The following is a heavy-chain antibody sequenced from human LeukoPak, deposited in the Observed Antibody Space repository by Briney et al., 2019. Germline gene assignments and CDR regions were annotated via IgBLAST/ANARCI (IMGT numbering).Heavy chain of an antibody. D-gene: IGHD2-15*01. CDR1: GFTFSSYS. V-gene: IGHV3-21*01. J-gene: IGHJ3*02. CDR3: ARDNPGLGYCSGGSCYVHAFDI. CDR2: ISSSSGSYI. Sequence: GGSLRLSCAASGFTFSSYSMNWVRQAPGKGLEWVSSISSSSGSYIYYADSVKGRFTISRDNAKNALYLQMNSLRAEDTAVYYCARDNPGLGYCSGGSCYVHAFDIWGQGTMVTVSS.